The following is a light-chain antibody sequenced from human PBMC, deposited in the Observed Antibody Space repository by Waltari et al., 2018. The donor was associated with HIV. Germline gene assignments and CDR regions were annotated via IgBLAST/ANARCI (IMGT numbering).Light chain of an antibody. V-gene: IGKV3-11*01. CDR2: DTS. J-gene: IGKJ1*01. Sequence: EIVLTQSPATLSLSPGERATLSCRASQSVRSYLAWYQQKPGQAPRLLIYDTSNSATGIPARFSGSGSGTDFTLTISSLEPEDFAVYYCQQRSSWPLTLGQGTNVEFK. CDR3: QQRSSWPLT. CDR1: QSVRSY.